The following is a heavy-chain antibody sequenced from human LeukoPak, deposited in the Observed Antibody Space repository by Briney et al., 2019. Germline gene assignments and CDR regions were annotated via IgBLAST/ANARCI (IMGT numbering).Heavy chain of an antibody. V-gene: IGHV1-8*03. CDR3: ARGGYSSSWYGPALAPDY. J-gene: IGHJ4*02. CDR1: GYTFTSYD. D-gene: IGHD6-13*01. Sequence: ASVKVSCKASGYTFTSYDINWVRQATGQGLEWMGWMNPNSGNTGYAQKFQGRVTITRNTSISTAYMELSSLRSEDTAVYYCARGGYSSSWYGPALAPDYWGQGTLVTVSS. CDR2: MNPNSGNT.